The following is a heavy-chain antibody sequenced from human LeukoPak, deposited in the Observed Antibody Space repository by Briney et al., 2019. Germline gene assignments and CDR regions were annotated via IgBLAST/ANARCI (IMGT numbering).Heavy chain of an antibody. Sequence: ASVKVSCKASGYTFTGYYMHWVRQAPGQGLEWMGWINPNSGGTNYAQKFQGRVTMTRDTSISTAYMELSRLRSDDTAVYYCARGMNHYDSSGAFDIWGQGTVVTVSS. J-gene: IGHJ3*02. D-gene: IGHD3-22*01. CDR3: ARGMNHYDSSGAFDI. CDR1: GYTFTGYY. V-gene: IGHV1-2*02. CDR2: INPNSGGT.